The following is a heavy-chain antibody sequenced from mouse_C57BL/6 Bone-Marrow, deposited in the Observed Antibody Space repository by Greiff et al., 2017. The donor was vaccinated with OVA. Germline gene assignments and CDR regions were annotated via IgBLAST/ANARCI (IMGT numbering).Heavy chain of an antibody. CDR1: YTFSRRVH. J-gene: IGHJ2*01. CDR2: GQGLEWIG. D-gene: IGHD1-1*01. CDR3: SEDSAVYYCARSSVVGRNYFDY. V-gene: IGHV1-87*01. Sequence: QVQLQQSGPELARPWASVKISCQAFYTFSRRVHFAIRDTNYWMQWGIQRTGQGLEWIGAIYPGNGDISDNQKLKGKATLTADTSSSTAYMQLSSLTSEDSAVYYCARSSVVGRNYFDYWGQGTTLTVSS.